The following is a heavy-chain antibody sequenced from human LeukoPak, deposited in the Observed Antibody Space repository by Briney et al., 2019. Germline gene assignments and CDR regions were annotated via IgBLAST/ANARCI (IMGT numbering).Heavy chain of an antibody. D-gene: IGHD3-22*01. V-gene: IGHV4-34*01. J-gene: IGHJ4*02. CDR2: INHTGST. CDR3: ARGENYDSSGYYLFDY. Sequence: SETLSLTCAVYGGSFSGYYWSWIRQPPGKGLEWIGEINHTGSTNYNPSLKSRVTISVDTSKNQFSLKLSSVTAADTAVYYCARGENYDSSGYYLFDYWGQGTLVTVSS. CDR1: GGSFSGYY.